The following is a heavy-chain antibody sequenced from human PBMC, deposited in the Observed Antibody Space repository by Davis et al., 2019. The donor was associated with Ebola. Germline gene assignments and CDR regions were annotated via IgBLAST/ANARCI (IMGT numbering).Heavy chain of an antibody. CDR3: ARDRAGGDWLTSSYFDC. CDR1: GYIFTTYY. V-gene: IGHV1-46*01. J-gene: IGHJ4*02. D-gene: IGHD3/OR15-3a*01. CDR2: INPSGGSA. Sequence: ASVQVSCKASGYIFTTYYMHWVRQAPGQGLEWMGIINPSGGSASLAQKFQGRVTMTRDTSTSTVYMELSSLRPEDTAVYFCARDRAGGDWLTSSYFDCWGQGTLVTASS.